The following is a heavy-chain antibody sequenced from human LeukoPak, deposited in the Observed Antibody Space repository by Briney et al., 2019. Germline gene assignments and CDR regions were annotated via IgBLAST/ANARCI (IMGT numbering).Heavy chain of an antibody. D-gene: IGHD4-17*01. CDR2: INHSGST. V-gene: IGHV4-34*01. CDR3: AISAVYGDYEYYYYYGMDV. Sequence: PSETLSLTRAVYGGSFSGYYWSWIRQPPGKGLEWIGEINHSGSTNYNPSLKSRVTISVDTSKNQFSLKLSSVTAADTAVYYCAISAVYGDYEYYYYYGMDVWGQGTTVTVSS. J-gene: IGHJ6*02. CDR1: GGSFSGYY.